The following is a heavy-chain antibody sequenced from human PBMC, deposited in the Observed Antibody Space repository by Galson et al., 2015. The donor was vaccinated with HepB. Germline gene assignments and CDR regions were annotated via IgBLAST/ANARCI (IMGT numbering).Heavy chain of an antibody. Sequence: SLRLSCAASGFTFSTYAIHWVRQAPGKGLEWVAIISSDGRNKDYADSVRGRFTISRDNSENTVYLQMNSLRAEDTAVYYCARPYSGSYYGDDAFDIWGQGTMVTFSS. CDR1: GFTFSTYA. D-gene: IGHD1-26*01. V-gene: IGHV3-30*04. CDR2: ISSDGRNK. CDR3: ARPYSGSYYGDDAFDI. J-gene: IGHJ3*02.